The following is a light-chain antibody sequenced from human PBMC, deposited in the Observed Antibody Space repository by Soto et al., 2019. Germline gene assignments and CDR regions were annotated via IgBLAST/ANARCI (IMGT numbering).Light chain of an antibody. J-gene: IGKJ4*01. CDR3: QQYGGSPRVT. CDR1: QSVSSNY. Sequence: EIVLTQSPCTLSLSPGERVTLSCRASQSVSSNYLAWYQQKPGQAPRLLIYSASSRATGILDRFSGSGSGTDFTLTINRLEPEDFAVYYCQQYGGSPRVTFGGGTKVEIK. CDR2: SAS. V-gene: IGKV3-20*01.